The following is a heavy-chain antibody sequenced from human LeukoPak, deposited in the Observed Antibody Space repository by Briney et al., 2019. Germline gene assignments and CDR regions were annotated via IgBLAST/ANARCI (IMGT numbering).Heavy chain of an antibody. CDR3: ARGDFRWEMATTIAFDI. D-gene: IGHD5-24*01. J-gene: IGHJ3*02. CDR1: GFTFSSYW. CDR2: INSDGSST. Sequence: TGGSLRLSCAASGFTFSSYWMHWVRQAPGKGLVWVSRINSDGSSTSYADSVKGRFTISRDNAKNTLYLQMNSLRAEDTAVYYCARGDFRWEMATTIAFDIWGQGTMVTVSS. V-gene: IGHV3-74*01.